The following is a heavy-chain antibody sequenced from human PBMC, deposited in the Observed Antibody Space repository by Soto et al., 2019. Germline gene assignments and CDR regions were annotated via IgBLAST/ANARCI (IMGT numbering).Heavy chain of an antibody. Sequence: EVQLVESGGGMVQPGGSLRLSCAASGSTFSAFCMNWVRQAPGKGLEWVSAISRSGDITYYADSVKGRFTISRDNAKNTLYLEMNSLTGDDTAVYYCAKGGFWVHYGMDVWGQGTTVIVSS. J-gene: IGHJ6*02. V-gene: IGHV3-23*04. CDR2: ISRSGDIT. D-gene: IGHD2-15*01. CDR3: AKGGFWVHYGMDV. CDR1: GSTFSAFC.